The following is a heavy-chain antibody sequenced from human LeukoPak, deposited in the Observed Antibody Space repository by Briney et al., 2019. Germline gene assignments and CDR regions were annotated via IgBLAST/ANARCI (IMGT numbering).Heavy chain of an antibody. D-gene: IGHD5-18*01. CDR2: IKSKTDGGTT. CDR1: GFTFSNAW. V-gene: IGHV3-15*01. J-gene: IGHJ3*02. CDR3: TTDVNTAMVSYAFEI. Sequence: GGSLRLSCAACGFTFSNAWMSWVRQAPGKGLEWVGRIKSKTDGGTTDYAAPVKGRFTISRDDSKNTLYLQMNSLKTEDTAVYYCTTDVNTAMVSYAFEIWGQGTMVTVSS.